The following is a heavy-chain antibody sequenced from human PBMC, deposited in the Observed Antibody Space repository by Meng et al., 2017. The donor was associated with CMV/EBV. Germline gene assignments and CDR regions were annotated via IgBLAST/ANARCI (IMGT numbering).Heavy chain of an antibody. J-gene: IGHJ6*02. CDR3: ARDWYCSSTSCLYYYYYYGMDV. Sequence: GGSLRLSCAASGFTFSTYAIHWVRQAPGKGLKWVAVISYDGSNKYYTDSVRGRFTISRDNSKNTVYLQMNSLRAEDTAVYYCARDWYCSSTSCLYYYYYYGMDVWGQGTTVTVSS. CDR1: GFTFSTYA. CDR2: ISYDGSNK. D-gene: IGHD2-2*01. V-gene: IGHV3-30-3*01.